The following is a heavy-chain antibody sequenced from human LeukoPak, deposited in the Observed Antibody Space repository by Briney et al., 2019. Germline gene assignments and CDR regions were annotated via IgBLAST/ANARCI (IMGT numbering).Heavy chain of an antibody. V-gene: IGHV3-48*03. Sequence: SGGSLRLSCAASGFTFSSYEMNWVRQAPGKGLEWVSYISSSGSTIYYADSVKGRFTISRDNAKNSLYLQMNSLRAEDTAVYYCAKVGVLAGSKYFDYWGQGTLVTVSS. J-gene: IGHJ4*02. CDR3: AKVGVLAGSKYFDY. D-gene: IGHD3-10*01. CDR1: GFTFSSYE. CDR2: ISSSGSTI.